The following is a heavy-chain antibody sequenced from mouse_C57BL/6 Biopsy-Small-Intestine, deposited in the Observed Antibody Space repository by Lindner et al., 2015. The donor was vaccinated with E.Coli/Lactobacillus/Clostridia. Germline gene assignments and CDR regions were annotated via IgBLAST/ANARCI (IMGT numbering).Heavy chain of an antibody. J-gene: IGHJ3*01. D-gene: IGHD3-1*01. CDR2: ISAYSDNT. Sequence: SVKVSCKASGYDLNSFAISWLRQGPGQRLELMGWISAYSDNTNYAQRFQHRVTMTKDTSTSMAYMELRNLRSDDTAVYFCARGPGATRVRAEGWFDPWGQGTLVTVSS. V-gene: IGHV1-4*01. CDR1: GYDLNSFA. CDR3: ARGPGATRVRAEGWFDP.